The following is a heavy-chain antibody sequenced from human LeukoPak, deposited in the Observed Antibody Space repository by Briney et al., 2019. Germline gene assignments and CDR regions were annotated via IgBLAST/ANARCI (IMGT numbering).Heavy chain of an antibody. CDR3: ARPYSSDWVYFDC. J-gene: IGHJ4*02. D-gene: IGHD6-19*01. V-gene: IGHV5-51*01. CDR1: GYSFTNYW. CDR2: IYPGDSDT. Sequence: KPGESLKISCKGSGYSFTNYWIGWVRQMPGKGLEWMGIIYPGDSDTRYSPSFQGQVTISADKSISTAYLQWSSLKASDTAIYYCARPYSSDWVYFDCWGQGTLVTVSS.